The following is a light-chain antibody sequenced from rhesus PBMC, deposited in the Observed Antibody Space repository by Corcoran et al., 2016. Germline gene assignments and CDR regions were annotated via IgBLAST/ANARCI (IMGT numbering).Light chain of an antibody. V-gene: IGKV2-58*01. CDR3: MEGTHRPRS. Sequence: DVAMIQSPLSLPVTLGQPASISCRSSQSLLHSNGNTYLSWFQQRPGQAPRRLIYKVSNRDSGVPDRFSGSGAGTDFTLKIRRGEAEDGGVYFCMEGTHRPRSFGQGTTVEIK. CDR2: KVS. J-gene: IGKJ2*01. CDR1: QSLLHSNGNTY.